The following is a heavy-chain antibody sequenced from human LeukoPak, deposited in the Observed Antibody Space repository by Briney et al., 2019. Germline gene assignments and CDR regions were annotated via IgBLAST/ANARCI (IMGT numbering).Heavy chain of an antibody. V-gene: IGHV6-1*01. Sequence: SQTLSLTCAISGDSVSSNSAAWNWIRQSPSRGLEWLGRTYYRSKWYNDYAVSVKSRITINPDTSKNQFSLQLNSVTPEDTAVYYCARMVRAPDTAMDQGFDIWGQGTMVTVSS. D-gene: IGHD5-18*01. CDR3: ARMVRAPDTAMDQGFDI. CDR1: GDSVSSNSAA. CDR2: TYYRSKWYN. J-gene: IGHJ3*02.